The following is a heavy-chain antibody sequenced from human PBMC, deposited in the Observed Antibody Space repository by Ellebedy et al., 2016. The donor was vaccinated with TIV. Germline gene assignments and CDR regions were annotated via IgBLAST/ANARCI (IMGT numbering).Heavy chain of an antibody. CDR3: ARCVERGYSHYYFDY. V-gene: IGHV3-11*01. J-gene: IGHJ4*02. D-gene: IGHD5-18*01. CDR2: ISSSGSTI. Sequence: GGSLRLSCAASGFTFSDYYMSWIRQAPGKGLEWVSYISSSGSTIYYADSVKGRFTISRDNAKNSLYLQMNSLRAEDTAVYYCARCVERGYSHYYFDYWGQGTLVTVSS. CDR1: GFTFSDYY.